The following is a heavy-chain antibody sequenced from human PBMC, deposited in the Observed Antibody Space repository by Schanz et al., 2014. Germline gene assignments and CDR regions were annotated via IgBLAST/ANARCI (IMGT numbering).Heavy chain of an antibody. Sequence: VHLLESGGGLVQPGGSLRLSCAASGFTFSDYYMSWIRQAPGKGLEWVSSINSRSNFIYYADSVKGRFTISRDNAKNSLYLQMNSLRAEDTAVYYCAGAVATIRADSFDIWGQGTMVAVSS. CDR3: AGAVATIRADSFDI. V-gene: IGHV3-11*03. CDR1: GFTFSDYY. J-gene: IGHJ3*02. CDR2: INSRSNFI. D-gene: IGHD5-12*01.